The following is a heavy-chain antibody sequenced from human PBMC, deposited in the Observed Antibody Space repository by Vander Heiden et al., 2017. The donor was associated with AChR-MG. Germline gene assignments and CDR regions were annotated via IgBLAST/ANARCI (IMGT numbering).Heavy chain of an antibody. J-gene: IGHJ6*02. V-gene: IGHV4-34*01. CDR3: ARTVTDDPWLRSLEWTKEYYYYGMDV. Sequence: QVQLQQWGAGLLKPSETLSLTCAVYGGSFSGYYWSWLRQPPGKGREGIGEINHSGSTNYNPSLKSRVTISVDTSKNQFSLKLSSVTAADTAVYYCARTVTDDPWLRSLEWTKEYYYYGMDVWGQGTTVTVSS. D-gene: IGHD3-3*01. CDR1: GGSFSGYY. CDR2: INHSGST.